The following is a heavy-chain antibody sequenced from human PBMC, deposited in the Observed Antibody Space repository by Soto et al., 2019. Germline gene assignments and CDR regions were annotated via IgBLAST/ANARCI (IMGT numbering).Heavy chain of an antibody. CDR2: IKQDGSEK. Sequence: EVQLVESGGGLVQPGGSLRLSCAASGFTFSSYWMSWVRQAPGKGLEWVANIKQDGSEKYYVDSVKGRFTISRDNAKNSLYLQMNSLRAEDTAVYYCARVGRIAVAGNDAFDIWGQGTMVTVSS. J-gene: IGHJ3*02. CDR1: GFTFSSYW. CDR3: ARVGRIAVAGNDAFDI. V-gene: IGHV3-7*01. D-gene: IGHD6-19*01.